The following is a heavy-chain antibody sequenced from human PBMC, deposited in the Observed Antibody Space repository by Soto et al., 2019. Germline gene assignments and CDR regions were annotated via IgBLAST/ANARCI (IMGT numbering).Heavy chain of an antibody. CDR1: GYSTSTSYY. D-gene: IGHD3-16*01. V-gene: IGHV4-38-2*02. CDR2: IYHSGST. J-gene: IGHJ4*02. CDR3: ARESWAVDGPSVFAY. Sequence: PSETLSLTCTVSGYSTSTSYYWAWIRQPPGKGLEWIGSIYHSGSTYYNPSLESRVTISPDTSKNQFSLKLSSVTAADTAVYYCARESWAVDGPSVFAYWGQGALVTVSS.